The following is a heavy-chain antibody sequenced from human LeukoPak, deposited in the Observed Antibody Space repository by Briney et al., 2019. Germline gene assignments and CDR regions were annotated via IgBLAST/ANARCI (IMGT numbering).Heavy chain of an antibody. D-gene: IGHD2-2*01. Sequence: SLRLSCAASGFTFDDYAMHWVRQAPGKGLGWVSCISWNSGSIGYADSVKGRFTISRDNAKNSLYLQMNSLRAEDTALYYCAKDMGDCSSTSCPFDYWGQGTLVTVSS. CDR1: GFTFDDYA. CDR2: ISWNSGSI. J-gene: IGHJ4*02. V-gene: IGHV3-9*01. CDR3: AKDMGDCSSTSCPFDY.